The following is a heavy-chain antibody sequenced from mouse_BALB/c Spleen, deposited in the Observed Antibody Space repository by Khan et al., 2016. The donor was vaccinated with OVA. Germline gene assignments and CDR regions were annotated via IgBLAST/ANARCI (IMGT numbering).Heavy chain of an antibody. CDR1: GYTFSSYW. V-gene: IGHV1-9*01. J-gene: IGHJ3*01. CDR3: ARGNYYGSSTWFGY. Sequence: QVQLQQSGAELMKPGASVKISCKATGYTFSSYWIEWVKQRPGHGLEWIGEILPGSGRNNYTEKFKGKATLTSDTSSNKAYMQLRNLTSYYSAVLYCARGNYYGSSTWFGYWGQGTLVTVSA. D-gene: IGHD1-1*01. CDR2: ILPGSGRN.